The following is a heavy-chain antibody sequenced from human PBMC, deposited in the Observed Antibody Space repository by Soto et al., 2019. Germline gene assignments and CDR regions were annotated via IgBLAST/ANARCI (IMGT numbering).Heavy chain of an antibody. CDR2: MSSDESNK. J-gene: IGHJ5*02. V-gene: IGHV3-30*18. D-gene: IGHD5-18*01. CDR1: GFTFSSHG. CDR3: AKDPASDTSMLTNWFDP. Sequence: QVQLVESGGGVVQPGRSLRLSCAASGFTFSSHGMHWVRQAPGKGLEWVAVMSSDESNKFYADSVRGRFTISRDISKKXXYLQMNSLRAEDTAVYYCAKDPASDTSMLTNWFDPWGQGTLVTVSS.